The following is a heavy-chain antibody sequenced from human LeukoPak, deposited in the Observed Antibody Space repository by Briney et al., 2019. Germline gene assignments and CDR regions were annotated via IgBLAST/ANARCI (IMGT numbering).Heavy chain of an antibody. CDR2: ISAYNGNT. J-gene: IGHJ4*02. CDR3: ARALYSSSWYYFDY. V-gene: IGHV1-18*01. Sequence: ASVKVSCKASGYTFTSYGISWVRRAPGQGLEWMGWISAYNGNTNYAQKLQGRVTMTTDTSTSTAYMELRSLRSDDTAVYYCARALYSSSWYYFDYWGQGTLVTVSS. D-gene: IGHD6-13*01. CDR1: GYTFTSYG.